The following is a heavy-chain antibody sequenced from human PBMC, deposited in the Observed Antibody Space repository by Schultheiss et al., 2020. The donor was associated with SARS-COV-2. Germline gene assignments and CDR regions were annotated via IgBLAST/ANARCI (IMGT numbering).Heavy chain of an antibody. V-gene: IGHV3-23*01. CDR3: AGLQGVVDATWEYYGMDV. CDR2: MSDSGDST. J-gene: IGHJ6*02. CDR1: GFKFSDYG. D-gene: IGHD2-15*01. Sequence: GESLKISCAASGFKFSDYGTHWVRQAPGKGLEWVSAMSDSGDSTYYADSLKGRFTISRDNAKNSLYLQMNSLRAEDTAVYYCAGLQGVVDATWEYYGMDVWGQGTTVTVSS.